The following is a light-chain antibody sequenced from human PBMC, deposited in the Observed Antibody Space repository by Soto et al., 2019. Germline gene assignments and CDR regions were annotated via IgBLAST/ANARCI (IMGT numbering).Light chain of an antibody. V-gene: IGLV2-11*01. Sequence: QSALTQPRSVSGSPGQSVAISCTGTSRDVDAYDFVSWYQHHPGKAPKLIISEVSKRPSGVSHRFSGSKSGNTASLTISGLQAEDEADYFCCSFAGSFYVFGTGTQLTV. CDR3: CSFAGSFYV. CDR1: SRDVDAYDF. CDR2: EVS. J-gene: IGLJ1*01.